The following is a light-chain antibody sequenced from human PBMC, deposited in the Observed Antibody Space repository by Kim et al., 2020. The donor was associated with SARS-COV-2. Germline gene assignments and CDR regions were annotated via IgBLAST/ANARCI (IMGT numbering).Light chain of an antibody. Sequence: GQRVTISCSGSSSNIGSNYVYWYQQLPGTAPKLLIYRNNQRPSGVPDRFSGSKSGTSASLAISGLRSEDVADYYCAAWDDSLSGPVFGGGTQLTVL. CDR1: SSNIGSNY. J-gene: IGLJ3*02. CDR3: AAWDDSLSGPV. CDR2: RNN. V-gene: IGLV1-47*01.